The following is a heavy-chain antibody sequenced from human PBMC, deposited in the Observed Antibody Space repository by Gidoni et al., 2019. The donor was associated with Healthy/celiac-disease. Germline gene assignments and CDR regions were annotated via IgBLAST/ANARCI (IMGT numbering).Heavy chain of an antibody. D-gene: IGHD1-26*01. J-gene: IGHJ4*02. CDR1: GYTFTVDY. Sequence: HVQLVQPGAEVKKAGAPVKTPCKASGYTFTVDYMHWVRQAPGQGLEWMGWINPNSGGTNDAQKFQGRVTMTRDTSISTAYMELSRLRSDDTAVYYCARDIDPPVGATGVTDYWGQGTLVTVSS. CDR2: INPNSGGT. V-gene: IGHV1-2*02. CDR3: ARDIDPPVGATGVTDY.